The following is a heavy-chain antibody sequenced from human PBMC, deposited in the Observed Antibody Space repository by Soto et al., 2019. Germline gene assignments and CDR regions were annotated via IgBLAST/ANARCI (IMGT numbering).Heavy chain of an antibody. V-gene: IGHV4-31*03. CDR2: IFYSGST. J-gene: IGHJ4*02. CDR3: ARLHVGYALMGFDY. Sequence: PSETLSLTCTVSGGSISGGAYYWSWIRQHPGEGLEWIGNIFYSGSTNYNPSLQSRVSISVDTSKQQFSLKVNSVSAADSAVYFWARLHVGYALMGFDYWGQLTLVTVSS. D-gene: IGHD2-2*01. CDR1: GGSISGGAYY.